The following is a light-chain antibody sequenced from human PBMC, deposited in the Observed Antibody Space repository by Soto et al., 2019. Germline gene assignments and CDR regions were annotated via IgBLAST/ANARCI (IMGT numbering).Light chain of an antibody. J-gene: IGKJ1*01. CDR2: GAS. CDR1: QSVSGN. CDR3: QQYNNWPPA. V-gene: IGKV3-15*01. Sequence: EIVMTQSPATLSVSPGERATLSCRTSQSVSGNLAWYQQKHGQAPRLLIYGASTRATGIPARFSGGGPGTEFTLTISSLQSEDFAVYYCQQYNNWPPAFGQGTKVEIK.